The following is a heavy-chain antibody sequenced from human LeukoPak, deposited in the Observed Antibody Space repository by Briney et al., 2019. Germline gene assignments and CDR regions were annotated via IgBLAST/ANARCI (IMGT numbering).Heavy chain of an antibody. CDR2: INPNSGGT. V-gene: IGHV1-2*02. D-gene: IGHD2-21*02. J-gene: IGHJ4*02. CDR3: AREYIAVVTAPSGYFDY. Sequence: ASVKVSCKASGYTFTGYYMHWVRQAPGQGLEWMGWINPNSGGTNYAQKFQGRVTMTRDTSISTAYMELSRLRSDDTAVYYCAREYIAVVTAPSGYFDYWGQGTLVTVSS. CDR1: GYTFTGYY.